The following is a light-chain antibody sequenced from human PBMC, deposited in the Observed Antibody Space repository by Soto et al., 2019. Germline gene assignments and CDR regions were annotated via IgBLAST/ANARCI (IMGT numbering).Light chain of an antibody. J-gene: IGLJ2*01. CDR2: SNN. Sequence: QSVLTQPPSASGTPGQRGTISCSGSSSNIGSNTVNWYQQLPGTAPKLLIYSNNQRTSGVPDRFSGSKSGTSASLAISGLQSEDEADYYGAAWDDSLNGVVFGGGTKLT. V-gene: IGLV1-44*01. CDR3: AAWDDSLNGVV. CDR1: SSNIGSNT.